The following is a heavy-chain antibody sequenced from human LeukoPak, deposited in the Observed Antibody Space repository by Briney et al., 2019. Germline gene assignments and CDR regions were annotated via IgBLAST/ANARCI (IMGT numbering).Heavy chain of an antibody. CDR3: ARDFWAVDDYYYYGMDV. CDR1: GFTLSSYA. CDR2: ISYDGSNK. J-gene: IGHJ6*02. D-gene: IGHD3-3*01. V-gene: IGHV3-30*04. Sequence: GRSLRLSCAASGFTLSSYAMHWVRQPPGKGLEWVAVISYDGSNKYYADSVKGRFTISRDNSKNTLYLQMNSLRAEDTAVYYCARDFWAVDDYYYYGMDVWGQGTTVTVSS.